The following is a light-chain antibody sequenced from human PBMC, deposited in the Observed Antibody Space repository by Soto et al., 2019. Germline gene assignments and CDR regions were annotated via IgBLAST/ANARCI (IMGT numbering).Light chain of an antibody. Sequence: EIVFTQSPGTLSLSPGERTTLPCRASQSVKSSYLAWYQHKPGQAPRLLIYGTSSRATGIPDRFSGSGSGTDFTLTISRLEPEDFAVYYCQQYGSSITFGQGTRLEIK. CDR1: QSVKSSY. CDR2: GTS. V-gene: IGKV3-20*01. CDR3: QQYGSSIT. J-gene: IGKJ5*01.